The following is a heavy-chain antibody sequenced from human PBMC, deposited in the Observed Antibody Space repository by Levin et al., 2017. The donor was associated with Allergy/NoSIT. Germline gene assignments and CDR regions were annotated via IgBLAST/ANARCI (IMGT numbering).Heavy chain of an antibody. CDR2: ISYDGSNK. CDR1: GFTFSSYA. Sequence: SGGSLRLSCAASGFTFSSYAMHWVRQAPGKGLEWVAVISYDGSNKYYADSVKGRFTISRDNSKNTLYLQMNSLRAEDTAVYYCARDRLIVVVPAAMGVDPWGQGTLVTVSS. V-gene: IGHV3-30-3*01. J-gene: IGHJ5*02. D-gene: IGHD2-2*01. CDR3: ARDRLIVVVPAAMGVDP.